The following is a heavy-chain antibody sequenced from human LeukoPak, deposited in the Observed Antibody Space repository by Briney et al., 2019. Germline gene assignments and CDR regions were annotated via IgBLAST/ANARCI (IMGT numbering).Heavy chain of an antibody. V-gene: IGHV1-8*01. Sequence: GASVKVSCKASGYTFTSYDINWVRQATGQGLEWMGWMNPNSGKAGYAQKFQGRVTITSNTSISTAYMELSSLRSEDTAVYYCARGSKDYDFWSGYYFSYHYYMDVWGKGTTVTVSS. CDR2: MNPNSGKA. J-gene: IGHJ6*03. D-gene: IGHD3-3*01. CDR3: ARGSKDYDFWSGYYFSYHYYMDV. CDR1: GYTFTSYD.